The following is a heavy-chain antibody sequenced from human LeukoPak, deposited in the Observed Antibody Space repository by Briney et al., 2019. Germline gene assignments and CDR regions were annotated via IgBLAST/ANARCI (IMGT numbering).Heavy chain of an antibody. Sequence: PGGSLRLSCAASGFTFNTYWMHWVRQAPGKGLVWVSRINSDGSNTGYADSVKDRFTISRDNAKNTLSLQMNSLRAEDTAVYYCARLKSAASMSYFDYWGQGTLVTASS. D-gene: IGHD2-15*01. CDR2: INSDGSNT. V-gene: IGHV3-74*01. CDR3: ARLKSAASMSYFDY. CDR1: GFTFNTYW. J-gene: IGHJ4*02.